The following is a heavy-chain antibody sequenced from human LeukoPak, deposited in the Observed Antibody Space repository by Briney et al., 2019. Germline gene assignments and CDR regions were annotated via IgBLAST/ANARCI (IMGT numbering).Heavy chain of an antibody. CDR2: INGDGSST. D-gene: IGHD6-13*01. J-gene: IGHJ4*02. CDR1: GFAFSSCW. V-gene: IGHV3-74*01. CDR3: VRGTTYSSTKADF. Sequence: GGSLRLSCAASGFAFSSCWMHWVRRAPGKGLVWVSRINGDGSSTGYADSVKGRLTISRDNANNMMYLQMDSLRAEDSATYYCVRGTTYSSTKADFWGQGTLVTVSS.